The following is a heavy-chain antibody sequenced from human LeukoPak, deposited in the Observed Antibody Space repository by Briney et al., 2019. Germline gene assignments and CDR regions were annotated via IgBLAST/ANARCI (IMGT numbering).Heavy chain of an antibody. J-gene: IGHJ4*02. CDR3: ARSSLNELLWFGELYSGALDY. V-gene: IGHV7-4-1*02. Sequence: ASVKVSCKASGYTFTSYAMNWVRQAPGQGLEWMGWINTKTGNPTYAQDFTGRFVFSLDTSVSTAYLQISSLKAEDTAVYYCARSSLNELLWFGELYSGALDYWGQGTLVTVSS. D-gene: IGHD3-10*01. CDR2: INTKTGNP. CDR1: GYTFTSYA.